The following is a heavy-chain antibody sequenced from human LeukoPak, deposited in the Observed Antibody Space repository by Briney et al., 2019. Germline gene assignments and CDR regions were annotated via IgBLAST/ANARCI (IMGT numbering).Heavy chain of an antibody. J-gene: IGHJ4*02. CDR2: INPTTGVT. CDR3: VVSVRAAAIPAFDC. V-gene: IGHV1-2*02. CDR1: TFTRHN. D-gene: IGHD3-10*01. Sequence: ASVKVSCKHTFTRHNIHWVRQAPGQGLECVGWINPTTGVTKYAQKFQGRVTLTRDTSITTAYMELNSLTSDDAAFYYCVVSVRAAAIPAFDCWGQGTPVTVSP.